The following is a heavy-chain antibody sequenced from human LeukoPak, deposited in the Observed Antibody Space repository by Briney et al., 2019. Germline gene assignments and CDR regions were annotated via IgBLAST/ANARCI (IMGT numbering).Heavy chain of an antibody. CDR3: AKDQREVGYFDY. V-gene: IGHV3-23*01. CDR2: ISGSGGST. D-gene: IGHD1-26*01. J-gene: IGHJ4*02. CDR1: GFTFSTYA. Sequence: PGGSLRLSCAASGFTFSTYAMSWVRQAPGKGLEWASAISGSGGSTYYADSVKGRFTISRDNSKNTLYLQMNSLRAEDTAVYYCAKDQREVGYFDYWGQGTLVTVSS.